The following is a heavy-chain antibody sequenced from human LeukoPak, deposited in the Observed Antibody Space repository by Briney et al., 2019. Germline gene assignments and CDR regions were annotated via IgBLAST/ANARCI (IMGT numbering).Heavy chain of an antibody. D-gene: IGHD6-19*01. Sequence: PGGSLSLSCAASGFTFSSYWMSWVCQAPGKGMERVANIKQDGSEKYYVDSVKGRFTISRDNAKNSLYLQMNSLRAEDTAVYYCARERDGSSGYSDYWGQGTLVTVSS. J-gene: IGHJ4*02. CDR3: ARERDGSSGYSDY. CDR2: IKQDGSEK. CDR1: GFTFSSYW. V-gene: IGHV3-7*01.